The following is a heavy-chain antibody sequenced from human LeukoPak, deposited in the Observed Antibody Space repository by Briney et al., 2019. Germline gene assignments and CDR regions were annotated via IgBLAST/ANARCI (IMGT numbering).Heavy chain of an antibody. CDR1: GYSFTSYW. D-gene: IGHD5-18*01. J-gene: IGHJ4*02. CDR2: IYPGDSDT. V-gene: IGHV5-51*01. CDR3: ARVSGYSYGPFDF. Sequence: PGESLKISCKGSGYSFTSYWIGWVRQMPGKGLEWMGIIYPGDSDTRYCPSFQGQVTISADKSISAAYLQWSSLKPSDTAMYYCARVSGYSYGPFDFWGQGTLVTVSS.